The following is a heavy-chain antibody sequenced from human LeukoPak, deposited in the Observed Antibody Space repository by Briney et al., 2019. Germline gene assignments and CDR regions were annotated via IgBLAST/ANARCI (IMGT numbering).Heavy chain of an antibody. J-gene: IGHJ4*02. Sequence: PSQTLSLTCTVSGGSISSGGYYWSWIRQHPGKGLEWIGYIYYSGSTYYNPSLKSRVTISVDTSKNQFSLKLSSVTAADTAVYYCAREYCGGDCYLFGYWGQGTLVTVSS. CDR1: GGSISSGGYY. V-gene: IGHV4-31*03. CDR3: AREYCGGDCYLFGY. D-gene: IGHD2-21*02. CDR2: IYYSGST.